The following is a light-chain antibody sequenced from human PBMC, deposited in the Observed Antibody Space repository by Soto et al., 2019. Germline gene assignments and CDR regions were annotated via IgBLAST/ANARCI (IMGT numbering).Light chain of an antibody. CDR2: DVS. CDR3: SSYTSGSLF. V-gene: IGLV2-14*01. Sequence: QSVLTQPASVSGSPGQSITISCTGTSSDFGSYNYVSWYQQHPGKAPKLIIYDVSNRPSGDSNRFSGSKSGDSASLTISGLQAEDEADYYCSSYTSGSLFFGGGTQLTVL. CDR1: SSDFGSYNY. J-gene: IGLJ2*01.